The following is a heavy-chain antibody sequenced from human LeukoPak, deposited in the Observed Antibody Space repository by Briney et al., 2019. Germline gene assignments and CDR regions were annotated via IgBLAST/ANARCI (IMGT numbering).Heavy chain of an antibody. D-gene: IGHD5-12*01. CDR2: ISSSSSYI. CDR1: GFTFSSHS. Sequence: PGGSLRLSCAASGFTFSSHSMNWVRQAPGKGLEWVSSISSSSSYIYYADSVKGRFTISRHNAKNSLYLQMNTLRVEDTAVYYCAREVRAYGGYSQSDYWGQGTLVTVSS. V-gene: IGHV3-21*01. CDR3: AREVRAYGGYSQSDY. J-gene: IGHJ4*02.